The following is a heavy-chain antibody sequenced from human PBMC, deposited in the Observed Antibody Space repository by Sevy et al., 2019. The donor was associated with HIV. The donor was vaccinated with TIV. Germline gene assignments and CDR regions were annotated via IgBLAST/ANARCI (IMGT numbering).Heavy chain of an antibody. D-gene: IGHD3-9*01. CDR1: GFTLSIYW. CDR3: VRGSTGTFGH. CDR2: INSDGKIK. V-gene: IGHV3-74*01. Sequence: GGCLRLSCAASGFTLSIYWMHWVRQVPGKGLVWISHINSDGKIKRYADSVEGRFTISRDNAEKTVYLQMNSVRADDTAVYDCVRGSTGTFGHWGQGTLVTVSS. J-gene: IGHJ4*02.